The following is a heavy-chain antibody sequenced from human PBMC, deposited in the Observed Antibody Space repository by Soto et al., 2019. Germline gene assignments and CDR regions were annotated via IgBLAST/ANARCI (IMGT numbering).Heavy chain of an antibody. J-gene: IGHJ5*02. CDR1: GFTFTNSA. CDR3: AAELLLHWRWFDP. CDR2: IVVGSGDT. Sequence: SVKVSCKASGFTFTNSAVQWERQARGQRLEWIGWIVVGSGDTSYAQKFQERVTITRDMPTTTAYMELSILRADDTAVYYGAAELLLHWRWFDPWGQGSRGTVSS. V-gene: IGHV1-58*01. D-gene: IGHD1-26*01.